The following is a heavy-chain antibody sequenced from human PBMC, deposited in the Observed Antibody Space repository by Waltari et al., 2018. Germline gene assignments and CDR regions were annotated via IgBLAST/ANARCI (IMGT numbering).Heavy chain of an antibody. CDR1: GGSISSGGYY. J-gene: IGHJ4*02. CDR2: IYYSGST. Sequence: QVQLQESGPGLVKPSQTLSLTCTVSGGSISSGGYYWSWIRQHPGKGLEWIGYIYYSGSTYYYPSLKSRVTISVDTSKNQFSLKLSSVTAADTAVYYCARFSWAVAGKVYFDYWGQGTLVTVSS. V-gene: IGHV4-31*03. D-gene: IGHD6-19*01. CDR3: ARFSWAVAGKVYFDY.